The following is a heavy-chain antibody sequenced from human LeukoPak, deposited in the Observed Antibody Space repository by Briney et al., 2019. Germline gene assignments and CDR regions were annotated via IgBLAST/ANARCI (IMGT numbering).Heavy chain of an antibody. Sequence: SETLSLTCTLSGGSISTYYWSWIRQPPGKGLEWIGYIYHSGSTNYNPSLKSRVTISVDTSKNQFSLKLSSVTAADTAVYYCARGGGYASPIGYWGQRALVTVSS. CDR1: GGSISTYY. J-gene: IGHJ4*02. CDR3: ARGGGYASPIGY. CDR2: IYHSGST. V-gene: IGHV4-59*01. D-gene: IGHD5-12*01.